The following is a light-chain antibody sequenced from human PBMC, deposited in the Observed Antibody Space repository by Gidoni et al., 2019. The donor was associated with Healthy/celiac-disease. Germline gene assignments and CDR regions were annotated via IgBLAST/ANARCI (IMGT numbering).Light chain of an antibody. Sequence: DIQMTQSPSSLSASVGDRVTITCRASQGISTYLAWFQQKPGKAPKSLIYGASTLESGFPSKFSGSGSGTDFTLTISSLQPEDFATYYCQQYRSYPLTFGGGTKVEIK. V-gene: IGKV1-16*02. CDR3: QQYRSYPLT. CDR2: GAS. CDR1: QGISTY. J-gene: IGKJ4*01.